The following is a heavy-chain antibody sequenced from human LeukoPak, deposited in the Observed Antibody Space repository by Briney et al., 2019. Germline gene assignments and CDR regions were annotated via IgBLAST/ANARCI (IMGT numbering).Heavy chain of an antibody. Sequence: GGSLRLSCVASGFTFRVNGMHWVRQAPGKGLEWVSAISGSGGSTYYADSVKGRFTISRDNSKNTLYLQMNSLRAEDTAVYYCAKGLRWNYYGSGSYGGTDAFDIWGQGTMVTVSS. V-gene: IGHV3-23*01. D-gene: IGHD3-10*01. CDR2: ISGSGGST. CDR3: AKGLRWNYYGSGSYGGTDAFDI. J-gene: IGHJ3*02. CDR1: GFTFRVNG.